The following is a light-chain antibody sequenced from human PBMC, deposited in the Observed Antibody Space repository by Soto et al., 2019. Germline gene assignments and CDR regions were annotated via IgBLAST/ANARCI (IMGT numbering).Light chain of an antibody. CDR1: SGSVSTNYY. CDR2: STN. Sequence: QTVVTQEPSFSVSPGGTVTLTCGLSSGSVSTNYYPSWYQQTPGQAPRTLIYSTNSRSSGVPDRFSGFILGNKAALTITGAQADDESDYYCVLYMGLGISVFGGGTKVTVL. CDR3: VLYMGLGISV. V-gene: IGLV8-61*01. J-gene: IGLJ2*01.